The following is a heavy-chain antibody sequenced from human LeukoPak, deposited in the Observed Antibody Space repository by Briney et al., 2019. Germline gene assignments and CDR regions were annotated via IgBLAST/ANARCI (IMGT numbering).Heavy chain of an antibody. CDR1: GGSISSYY. CDR3: ARCGYSGYNDY. V-gene: IGHV4-59*01. CDR2: IYYSGST. Sequence: SETLSLTCTVSGGSISSYYWSWIRQPPGKGLEWIGYIYYSGSTNYNPSLKSRVTISVDTSKSQFSLKLSSVTAADTAVYYCARCGYSGYNDYWGQGTLVTVSS. D-gene: IGHD5-12*01. J-gene: IGHJ4*02.